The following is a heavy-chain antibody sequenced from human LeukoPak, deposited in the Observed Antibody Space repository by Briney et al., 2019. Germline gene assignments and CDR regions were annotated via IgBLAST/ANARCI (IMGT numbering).Heavy chain of an antibody. J-gene: IGHJ4*02. CDR1: GFTFDEYA. CDR2: ISGDGGST. D-gene: IGHD3-22*01. Sequence: GGSLRLSCAASGFTFDEYAMHWVRQAPGKGLEWVSLISGDGGSTYYADSVKGRFTISRDNSKNSLYLQMNSLRTEDTALYYCAKHDSSGYYFDYWGQGTLVTVSS. CDR3: AKHDSSGYYFDY. V-gene: IGHV3-43*02.